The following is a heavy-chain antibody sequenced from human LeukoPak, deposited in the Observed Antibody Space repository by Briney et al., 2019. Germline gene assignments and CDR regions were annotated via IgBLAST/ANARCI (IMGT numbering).Heavy chain of an antibody. CDR1: GFTFSSYG. J-gene: IGHJ5*02. D-gene: IGHD6-13*01. Sequence: PGGSLRLSCAASGFTFSSYGMHWVRQAPGKGLEWVAVISYDGSNKYYADSVKGRLTISRDNSKNTLYLQMNSLRAEDTAVYYCAKDSSSRARGWFDPWGQGTLVTVSS. V-gene: IGHV3-30*18. CDR2: ISYDGSNK. CDR3: AKDSSSRARGWFDP.